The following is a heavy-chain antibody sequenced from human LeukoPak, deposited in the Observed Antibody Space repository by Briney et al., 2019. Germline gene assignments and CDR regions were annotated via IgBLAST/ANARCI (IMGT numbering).Heavy chain of an antibody. CDR2: ISSNGNII. J-gene: IGHJ4*02. D-gene: IGHD1-14*01. Sequence: GGSLRLSCAASGMRFSDFYMSWMRQALGKGLEWISFISSNGNIIHYADSAKGRFTISRDNAKNSLYLHMDSLRVEDTATYYCASGGRAYNFWGPGTAVTVSS. CDR1: GMRFSDFY. CDR3: ASGGRAYNF. V-gene: IGHV3-11*01.